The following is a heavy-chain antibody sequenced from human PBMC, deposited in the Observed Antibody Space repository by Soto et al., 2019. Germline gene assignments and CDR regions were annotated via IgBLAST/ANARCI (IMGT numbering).Heavy chain of an antibody. CDR1: GFTFSSYS. Sequence: GGSLRLSCAASGFTFSSYSMNWVRQAPGKGLEWVSYISSSSSSTIYYADSVKGRFTISRDNAKNSLYLQMNSLRAEDTAVYYCARDNKDYDFWSGYSPDPAYWGQGTRVTVSS. J-gene: IGHJ4*02. V-gene: IGHV3-48*01. D-gene: IGHD3-3*01. CDR3: ARDNKDYDFWSGYSPDPAY. CDR2: ISSSSSSTI.